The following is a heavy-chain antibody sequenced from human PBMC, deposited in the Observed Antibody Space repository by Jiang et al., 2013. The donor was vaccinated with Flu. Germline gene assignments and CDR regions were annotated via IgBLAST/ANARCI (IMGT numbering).Heavy chain of an antibody. J-gene: IGHJ5*02. CDR3: ARVLQGCSRNSCRFDP. CDR1: GASISGTNW. CDR2: MHHDGRT. D-gene: IGHD2-2*01. Sequence: SGSGLVKPSGTLSLTCAVSGASISGTNWWNWVRQSPGKGLEWIGEMHHDGRTNYNPSLEARVSISLDNSKNQFSLRLTSVTAADTAVYYCARVLQGCSRNSCRFDPWGQGTLVTVSS. V-gene: IGHV4-4*02.